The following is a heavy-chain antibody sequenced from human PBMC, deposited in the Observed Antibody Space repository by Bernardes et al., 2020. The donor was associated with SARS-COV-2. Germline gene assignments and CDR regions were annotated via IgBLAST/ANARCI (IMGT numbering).Heavy chain of an antibody. Sequence: GGSLRLSCAASGFAFRTYDMHWVRQPPGKGLEWISGIGTADDTYYPDSVKGRFTISRENANNSLYLQMDSLRAGDTAIYFCSRGFLRRASHDTFDIWGQGTMVTVSS. D-gene: IGHD3-3*01. CDR2: IGTADDT. V-gene: IGHV3-13*04. J-gene: IGHJ3*02. CDR1: GFAFRTYD. CDR3: SRGFLRRASHDTFDI.